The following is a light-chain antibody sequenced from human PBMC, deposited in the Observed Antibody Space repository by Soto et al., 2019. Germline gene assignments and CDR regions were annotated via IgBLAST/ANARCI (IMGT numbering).Light chain of an antibody. V-gene: IGKV1-27*01. CDR3: QKYNSAPLT. CDR1: QGIGNY. CDR2: GAS. Sequence: DIQMTQSPSSLSASVEDRVTITCRASQGIGNYLTWYQQKPGKVPKFLIYGASTLQSGVPSRFSGSGSGTDFTLTISSLQPEDVATYYCQKYNSAPLTFGQGTKVEIK. J-gene: IGKJ1*01.